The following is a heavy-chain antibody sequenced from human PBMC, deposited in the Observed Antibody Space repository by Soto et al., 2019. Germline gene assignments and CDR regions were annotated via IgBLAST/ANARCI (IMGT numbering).Heavy chain of an antibody. CDR2: ISYDGSNK. CDR3: ARDFHYYDSSGPL. Sequence: GGSLRLSCAASGFTFSSYAMHWVRQAPGKGLEWVAVISYDGSNKYYADSVKGRFTISRDNSKNTLYLQMNSLRAEDTAVYYCARDFHYYDSSGPLWGQGTLVTVSS. CDR1: GFTFSSYA. V-gene: IGHV3-30-3*01. D-gene: IGHD3-22*01. J-gene: IGHJ4*02.